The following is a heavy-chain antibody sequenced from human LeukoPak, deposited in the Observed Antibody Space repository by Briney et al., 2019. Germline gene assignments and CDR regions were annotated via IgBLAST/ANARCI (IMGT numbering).Heavy chain of an antibody. J-gene: IGHJ3*02. CDR3: AGWTDGEGAFDI. CDR2: ISTSSRYI. Sequence: GESLRLSCAASGFTFSSYSMNWVGQPPGRGLEWFAYISTSSRYIYYADSVKGRFTISSDNAKSSLYLQMNSLRAEDTAVYYCAGWTDGEGAFDIWGEGTMATVSS. CDR1: GFTFSSYS. D-gene: IGHD3-10*01. V-gene: IGHV3-21*01.